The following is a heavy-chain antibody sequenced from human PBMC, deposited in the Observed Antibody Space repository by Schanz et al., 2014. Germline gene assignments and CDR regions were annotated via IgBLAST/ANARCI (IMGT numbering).Heavy chain of an antibody. CDR1: GLTFTSNV. J-gene: IGHJ6*02. D-gene: IGHD3-10*01. CDR2: ISYDGSEK. V-gene: IGHV3-30*03. CDR3: ARGHYGLDV. Sequence: QLVESGGDVVQPGGSLRLSCSVSGLTFTSNVIHWVRQAPGKGLEWVAVISYDGSEKYYGDSVTGRFTISRDNAKGSVYLQMNSLRAEDTAVYYCARGHYGLDVWGPGTSVTVSS.